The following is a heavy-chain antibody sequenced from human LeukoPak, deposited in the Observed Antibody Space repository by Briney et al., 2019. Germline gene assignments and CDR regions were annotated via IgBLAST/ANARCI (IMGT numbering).Heavy chain of an antibody. V-gene: IGHV3-23*01. J-gene: IGHJ4*02. CDR1: GFTFSSYA. Sequence: PGGPLRLSCAASGFTFSSYAMSWVRQAPGKGLEWVSAISGSGGSTYYADSVKGRFTISRDNSKNTLYLQMNSLRGDDTAIYYCAKFALQSDPFDYWGQGTLVTVSS. D-gene: IGHD6-19*01. CDR2: ISGSGGST. CDR3: AKFALQSDPFDY.